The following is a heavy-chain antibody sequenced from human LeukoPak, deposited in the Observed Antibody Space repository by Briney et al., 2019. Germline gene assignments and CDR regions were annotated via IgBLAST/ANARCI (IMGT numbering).Heavy chain of an antibody. CDR1: GFTVSSNY. J-gene: IGHJ4*02. CDR3: ASTYYYDSSGYYAQPLGY. Sequence: GGSLRLSCAASGFTVSSNYMSWVRQAPGKGLEWVSVIYSGGSTYYADSVKGRFTISRDNSKNTLYLQMNSLRAEDTAVYYCASTYYYDSSGYYAQPLGYWGQGTLVTVSS. V-gene: IGHV3-53*01. D-gene: IGHD3-22*01. CDR2: IYSGGST.